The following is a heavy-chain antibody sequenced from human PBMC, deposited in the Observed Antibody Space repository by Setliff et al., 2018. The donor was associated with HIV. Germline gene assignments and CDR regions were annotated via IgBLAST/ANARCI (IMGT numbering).Heavy chain of an antibody. CDR2: IYNGGTT. V-gene: IGHV3-53*05. CDR1: GFTVSSVH. CDR3: AKAKWELSDSPFFDY. Sequence: GGSLRLSCAASGFTVSSVHMAWVRQAPGKGLEWVSAIYNGGTTYYPDSMMGRFTISRDNSKNSLYLQMNSLRAEDMAFYYCAKAKWELSDSPFFDYWGQGTLVTVSS. J-gene: IGHJ4*02. D-gene: IGHD1-26*01.